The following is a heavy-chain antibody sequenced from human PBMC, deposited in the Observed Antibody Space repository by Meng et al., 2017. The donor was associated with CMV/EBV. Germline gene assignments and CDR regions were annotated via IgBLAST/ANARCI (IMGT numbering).Heavy chain of an antibody. CDR1: FSTAW. D-gene: IGHD2-2*01. CDR2: IKSKTDGGTT. Sequence: FSTAWMSWVRQAPGKGLEWVGRIKSKTDGGTTDYAAPVKGRFTISRDDSKNTLYLQMNSLKTEDTAVYYCTTGYCSSTSCRRWYFDLWGRGTLVTVSS. CDR3: TTGYCSSTSCRRWYFDL. J-gene: IGHJ2*01. V-gene: IGHV3-15*01.